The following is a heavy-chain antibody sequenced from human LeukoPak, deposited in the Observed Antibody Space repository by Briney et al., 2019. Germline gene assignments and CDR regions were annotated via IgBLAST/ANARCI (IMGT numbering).Heavy chain of an antibody. Sequence: PGGSLRLSCEASGFIVTSYYMTWVRQAPGKGLEWVSVIYSGGTTYYADSVKGRVAISRDNSKNTVFLQMNSVRAEDTAVYYCARSYSNRLCGMDVWGQGTTVTVSS. V-gene: IGHV3-66*01. CDR3: ARSYSNRLCGMDV. J-gene: IGHJ6*02. D-gene: IGHD4-11*01. CDR2: IYSGGTT. CDR1: GFIVTSYY.